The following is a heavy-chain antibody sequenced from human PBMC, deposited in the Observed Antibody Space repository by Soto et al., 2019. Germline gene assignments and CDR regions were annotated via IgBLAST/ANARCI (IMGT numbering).Heavy chain of an antibody. CDR1: GVSISSISYY. V-gene: IGHV4-39*02. Sequence: SETLSLTCTVSGVSISSISYYWGWIRQPPGKGLEWIGSIYYSGTTYYNPSVMSRVTISVDTSKHQFSLKVSSVTAADTAVYYCAREYSSSRPVSWFDPWGQGTLVTVSS. CDR3: AREYSSSRPVSWFDP. D-gene: IGHD6-6*01. J-gene: IGHJ5*02. CDR2: IYYSGTT.